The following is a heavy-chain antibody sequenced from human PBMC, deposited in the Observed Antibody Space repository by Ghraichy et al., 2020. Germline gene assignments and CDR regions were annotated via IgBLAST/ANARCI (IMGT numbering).Heavy chain of an antibody. D-gene: IGHD3-3*01. J-gene: IGHJ6*02. CDR2: IIPIFGTA. CDR3: ASHLAGYDFWSGEIMDV. V-gene: IGHV1-69*13. Sequence: SVKVSCKASGGTFSSYAISWVRQAPGQGLEWMGGIIPIFGTANYAQKFQGRVTITADESTSTAYMELSSLRSEDTAVYYCASHLAGYDFWSGEIMDVWGQGTTVTVSS. CDR1: GGTFSSYA.